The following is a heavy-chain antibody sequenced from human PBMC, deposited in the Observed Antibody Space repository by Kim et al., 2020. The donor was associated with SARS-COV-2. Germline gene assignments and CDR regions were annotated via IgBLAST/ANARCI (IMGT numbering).Heavy chain of an antibody. V-gene: IGHV4-4*02. CDR1: GGPVSSTNW. Sequence: SETLSLTCAVSGGPVSSTNWWTWVRQPPGKGLEWIGGIYHSGSTTYNPSLKSRVTISVDKSKNQFSLQLSSVTAADTPVYYCSAAPGYRPLRLDVSG. CDR3: SAAPGYRPLRLDV. J-gene: IGHJ6*02. D-gene: IGHD6-13*01. CDR2: IYHSGST.